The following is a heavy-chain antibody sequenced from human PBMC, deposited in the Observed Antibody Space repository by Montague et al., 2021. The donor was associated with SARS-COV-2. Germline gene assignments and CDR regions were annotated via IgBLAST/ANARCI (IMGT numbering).Heavy chain of an antibody. CDR1: GGSISSYY. J-gene: IGHJ4*02. CDR3: ARDFDY. V-gene: IGHV4-59*13. CDR2: MYYSGST. Sequence: SDTLSLTCTVSGGSISSYYWSWIRMRPGTGMERIGNMYYSGSTNYNHSLKSRFTLSVDTSKNQFSLTLSSVTAADTAVYYCARDFDYWGQGTLVTVSS.